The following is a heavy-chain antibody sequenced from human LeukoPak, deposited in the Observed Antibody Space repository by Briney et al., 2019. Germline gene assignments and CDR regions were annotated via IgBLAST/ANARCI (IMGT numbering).Heavy chain of an antibody. CDR1: GYTFTSYG. V-gene: IGHV1-18*01. J-gene: IGHJ4*02. Sequence: AASVKVSCKASGYTFTSYGISWVRQAPGQGLEWMGWISAYNGNTNYAQKLQGRVTMTTDTSTSTAYMELRSLRSDDTAVYYCARDQGGVPAAPPDYWGQGTLVTVSS. CDR3: ARDQGGVPAAPPDY. CDR2: ISAYNGNT. D-gene: IGHD2-2*01.